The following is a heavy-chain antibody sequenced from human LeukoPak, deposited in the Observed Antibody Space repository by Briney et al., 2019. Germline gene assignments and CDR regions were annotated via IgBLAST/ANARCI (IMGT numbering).Heavy chain of an antibody. CDR3: AKDTAPHPRWFDS. J-gene: IGHJ5*01. CDR2: ISGSGGNT. V-gene: IGHV3-23*01. Sequence: PGGTLRLSCATSGFTFSSYAMSWVRQAPGKGLEWVSGISGSGGNTYYADSVKGRFTISRDNSKNSLYLQMNSLRAEAAAVYYCAKDTAPHPRWFDSWGQGTLVTVSS. CDR1: GFTFSSYA.